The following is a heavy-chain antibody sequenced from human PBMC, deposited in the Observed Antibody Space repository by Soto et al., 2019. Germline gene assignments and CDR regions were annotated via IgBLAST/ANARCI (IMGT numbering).Heavy chain of an antibody. V-gene: IGHV1-2*04. CDR1: GYTLTGYY. CDR2: INLNSGGT. D-gene: IGHD1-26*01. CDR3: ARIIVGALFRGFDI. Sequence: ASVKVSCKASGYTLTGYYMHWVRQAPGQGLEWMGWINLNSGGTNYAQKFQGWVTMTRDTSISTAYMELSRLRSDDTAVYYCARIIVGALFRGFDIWGQGTMVTVSS. J-gene: IGHJ3*02.